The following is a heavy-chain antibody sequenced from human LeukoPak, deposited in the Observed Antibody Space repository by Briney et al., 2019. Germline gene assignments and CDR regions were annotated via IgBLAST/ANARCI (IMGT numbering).Heavy chain of an antibody. CDR1: GYSFSTYW. Sequence: GESLKISCKGSGYSFSTYWIGWVRQVPGKGLEWMGIIYPGDSNTRYSPSFQGQVIISVDKSISTAYLQWSSLRASDTAMYYCARGLGYCSSSSCYRSFDPWGQGTLVTVSS. D-gene: IGHD2-2*02. V-gene: IGHV5-51*01. CDR3: ARGLGYCSSSSCYRSFDP. CDR2: IYPGDSNT. J-gene: IGHJ5*02.